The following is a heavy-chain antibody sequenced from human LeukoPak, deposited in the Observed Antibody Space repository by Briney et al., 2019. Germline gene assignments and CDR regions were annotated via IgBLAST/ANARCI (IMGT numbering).Heavy chain of an antibody. J-gene: IGHJ4*02. V-gene: IGHV3-11*01. Sequence: NPGGSLRLSCAASGFTFSDYYMSWIRQAPGKGLEWVSYISSSGSTIYYADSVKGRFTISRDNAKNSLYLQINSLRAEDTAVYYCARETVAGTFDYWGQGTLVTVSS. CDR1: GFTFSDYY. CDR2: ISSSGSTI. D-gene: IGHD6-19*01. CDR3: ARETVAGTFDY.